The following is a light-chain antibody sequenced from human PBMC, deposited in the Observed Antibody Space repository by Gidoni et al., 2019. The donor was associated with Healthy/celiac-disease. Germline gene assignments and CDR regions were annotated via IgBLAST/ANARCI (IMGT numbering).Light chain of an antibody. V-gene: IGKV3-11*01. Sequence: DIVLTQSPATLSLSPGERATLSCRASQSVSSYLAWYQQKPGQAPRLLIYAASNRATGIPARLSGSGSGTDFNLTISSREPEDFAVYYCQQRSNWPLYSFGQGTKLEIK. CDR3: QQRSNWPLYS. J-gene: IGKJ2*03. CDR1: QSVSSY. CDR2: AAS.